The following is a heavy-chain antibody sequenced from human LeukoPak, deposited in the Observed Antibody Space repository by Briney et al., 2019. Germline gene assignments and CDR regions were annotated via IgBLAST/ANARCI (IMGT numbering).Heavy chain of an antibody. CDR1: GYTFTSYD. D-gene: IGHD6-13*01. V-gene: IGHV1-8*01. CDR3: ARGSSSWTPYYYYMDV. J-gene: IGHJ6*03. Sequence: ASVKVSCKASGYTFTSYDINWVRQATGQGLEWMGWMNPNSGNTGYAQKFQGRVTMTRNTSISTAYMELSSLRSEDTAVYYCARGSSSWTPYYYYMDVWGKGTTVTVSS. CDR2: MNPNSGNT.